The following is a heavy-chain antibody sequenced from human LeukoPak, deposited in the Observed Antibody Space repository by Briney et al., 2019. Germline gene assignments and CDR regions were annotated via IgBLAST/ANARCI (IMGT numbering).Heavy chain of an antibody. CDR3: ARSRDGYNYGFDY. J-gene: IGHJ4*02. V-gene: IGHV3-48*03. CDR2: ISSSGSTI. Sequence: GGSLRLSCAASGFTFSSYEMNWVRQAPGKGLEWVSYISSSGSTIYYADSVRGRFTISRDNAKNSLYLQMNSLRAEDTAVYYCARSRDGYNYGFDYWGQGTPGHRLL. CDR1: GFTFSSYE. D-gene: IGHD5-24*01.